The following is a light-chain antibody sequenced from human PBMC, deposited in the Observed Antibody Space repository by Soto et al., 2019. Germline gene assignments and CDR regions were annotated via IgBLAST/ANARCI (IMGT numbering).Light chain of an antibody. V-gene: IGKV3-20*01. CDR3: QQYISSPLT. J-gene: IGKJ1*01. Sequence: EIVLTQSPGTLSLSPGERSTLSCRASQSVSNNYLAWYQQKPGQAPRLVIYGAYNRATGIPDRFSASGSGTDFTLTISRLEPEDFAVYYCQQYISSPLTFGPGTKVDIK. CDR2: GAY. CDR1: QSVSNNY.